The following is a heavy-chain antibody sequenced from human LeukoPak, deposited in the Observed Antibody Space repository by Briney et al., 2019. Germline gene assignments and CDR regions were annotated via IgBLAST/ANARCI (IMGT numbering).Heavy chain of an antibody. Sequence: GGSLRLSCAASGFTFSNYGMHWARQAPGKGLEWVAFIGFDGSDHSYADSVKGRFTISGDNSKNTLYLQMNSLRAEDTAVYYCAKDIRRGYNYGYDQFAYWGLGTLVTVSS. J-gene: IGHJ4*02. V-gene: IGHV3-30*02. CDR2: IGFDGSDH. CDR1: GFTFSNYG. CDR3: AKDIRRGYNYGYDQFAY. D-gene: IGHD5-18*01.